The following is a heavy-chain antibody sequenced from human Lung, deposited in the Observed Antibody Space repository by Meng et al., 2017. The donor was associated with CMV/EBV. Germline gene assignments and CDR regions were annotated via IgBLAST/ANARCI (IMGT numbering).Heavy chain of an antibody. CDR2: ISGSSTVP. D-gene: IGHD4-23*01. CDR3: VKGWQQLGDS. J-gene: IGHJ4*02. V-gene: IGHV3-23*01. Sequence: GGSXRLXCAASGFTFSSYSMSWIPQAPGKGLQWVSSISGSSTVPYYADSVKGRFTIYRDNSNNTLHLQMNSLRADDTAVYYCVKGWQQLGDSWGQGTLVTVSS. CDR1: GFTFSSYS.